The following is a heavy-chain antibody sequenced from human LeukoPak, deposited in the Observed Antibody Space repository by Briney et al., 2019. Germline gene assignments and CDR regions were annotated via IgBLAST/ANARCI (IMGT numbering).Heavy chain of an antibody. V-gene: IGHV3-21*01. J-gene: IGHJ4*02. CDR3: ARAAAGLFDY. CDR2: ISSGSTYI. D-gene: IGHD6-13*01. CDR1: GGSISSSS. Sequence: PSETLSLTCTVSGGSISSSSYYWGWIRQPPGKGLEWVSSISSGSTYIYYADSVQGRFTISRDNAKNSLYLLVNSLRAEDTAVYYCARAAAGLFDYWGQGTLVTVSS.